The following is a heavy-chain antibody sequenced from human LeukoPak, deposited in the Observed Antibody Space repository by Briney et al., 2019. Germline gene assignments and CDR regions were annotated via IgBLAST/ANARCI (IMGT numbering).Heavy chain of an antibody. V-gene: IGHV1-2*02. CDR1: GYTFTGYY. J-gene: IGHJ4*02. CDR2: INPNSGGT. D-gene: IGHD6-19*01. Sequence: GASVKVSCKASGYTFTGYYMHWVRQAPGQGLEWMGWINPNSGGTNHAQKFQGRVTMTRDTSISTAYMELSRLRSDDTAVYYCARGYSSGWYYFDYWGQGTLVTVSS. CDR3: ARGYSSGWYYFDY.